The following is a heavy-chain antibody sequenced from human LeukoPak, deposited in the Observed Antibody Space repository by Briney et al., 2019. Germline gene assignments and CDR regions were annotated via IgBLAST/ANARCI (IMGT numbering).Heavy chain of an antibody. Sequence: SETLSLTCTVSGGSISSYYWSWIRQPPGKGLEGIGYIYYSGSTNYNPSLKSRVTISVDTSKNQFSLKLSSVTAADTAVYYCARGVCSGGSCYPGPDYWGQGTLVTVSS. D-gene: IGHD2-15*01. CDR2: IYYSGST. J-gene: IGHJ4*02. CDR3: ARGVCSGGSCYPGPDY. V-gene: IGHV4-59*08. CDR1: GGSISSYY.